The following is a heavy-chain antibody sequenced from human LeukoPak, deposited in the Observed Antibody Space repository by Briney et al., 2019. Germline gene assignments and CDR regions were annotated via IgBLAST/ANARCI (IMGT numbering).Heavy chain of an antibody. J-gene: IGHJ4*02. CDR2: ISSSGSTI. D-gene: IGHD1-14*01. CDR1: GFTFSTYS. Sequence: GGSLRLSCAASGFTFSTYSMNWVRQAPGKGLEWVSYISSSGSTIYYADSVKGRFTISRDNSKNTLYLQMNSLRAEDTAVYYCARGSDILRGTPFDYWGQGTLVTVPS. V-gene: IGHV3-48*01. CDR3: ARGSDILRGTPFDY.